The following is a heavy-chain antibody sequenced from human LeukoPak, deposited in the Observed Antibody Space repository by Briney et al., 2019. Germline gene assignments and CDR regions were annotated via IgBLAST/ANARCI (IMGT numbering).Heavy chain of an antibody. CDR1: GGSISGTNW. V-gene: IGHV4-4*02. J-gene: IGHJ4*02. CDR2: ISLTGQT. Sequence: PSGTLSLTCGVSGGSISGTNWWSWVRQPPGQGLEWIGEISLTGQTNYNPSLNGRVTMSLDKSSNQLPLNLTSVTAADTATYYCSRESGAFCPFGYWGQGALVIVSS. D-gene: IGHD1-26*01. CDR3: SRESGAFCPFGY.